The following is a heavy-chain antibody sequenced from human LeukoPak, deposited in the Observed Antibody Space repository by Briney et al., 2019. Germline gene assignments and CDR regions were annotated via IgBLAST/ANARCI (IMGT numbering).Heavy chain of an antibody. V-gene: IGHV1-69*13. CDR3: ARLDIVATINPDRGD. J-gene: IGHJ4*02. Sequence: SVKVSCKASGGTFSSYAISWVRQAPGQGLEWMGGIIPIFGTANYAQKFQGRVTITADESTSTACMELSSLRSEDAAVYYCARLDIVATINPDRGDWGQGTLVTVSS. CDR2: IIPIFGTA. D-gene: IGHD5-12*01. CDR1: GGTFSSYA.